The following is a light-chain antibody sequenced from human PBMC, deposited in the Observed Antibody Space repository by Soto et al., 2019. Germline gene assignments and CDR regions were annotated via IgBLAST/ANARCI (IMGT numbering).Light chain of an antibody. CDR2: KAS. Sequence: DVQMTQSPSTLSASVGDTITIICRASQSVSSWVAWYQQKPGKAPKLLIYKASSLESGIPSRFSGSGSGTEFTLTITGLQPDDFATYYCQQYDSYSLTFGPGTTVDIK. J-gene: IGKJ3*01. CDR3: QQYDSYSLT. CDR1: QSVSSW. V-gene: IGKV1-5*03.